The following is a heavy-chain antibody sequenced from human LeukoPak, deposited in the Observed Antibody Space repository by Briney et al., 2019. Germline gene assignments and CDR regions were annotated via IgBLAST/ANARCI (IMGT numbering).Heavy chain of an antibody. CDR2: SSYSGSS. CDR3: ARSDTHHIHSSSWHFDY. D-gene: IGHD6-13*01. V-gene: IGHV4-59*01. Sequence: SETLSLTCSVSGGSIGANYWSWIRQVPGKGLEWIGYSSYSGSSNYNPSLKSRVTISVDTSKTQFSLYLNSVTAADTAVYYCARSDTHHIHSSSWHFDYWGQGTLVTVSS. J-gene: IGHJ4*02. CDR1: GGSIGANY.